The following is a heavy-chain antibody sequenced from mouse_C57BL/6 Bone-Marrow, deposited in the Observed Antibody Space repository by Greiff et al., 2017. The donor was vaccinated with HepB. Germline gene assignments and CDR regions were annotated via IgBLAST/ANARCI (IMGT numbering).Heavy chain of an antibody. V-gene: IGHV1-69*01. J-gene: IGHJ2*01. Sequence: QVQLQQPGAELVMPGASVKLSCKASGYTFTSYWMHWVKQRPGQGLEWIGEIDPSDSYTNYNQKFKGKSTLTVDKSSSTAYIQLSSLTSEDSAVYYCARFDGYFLYYFDYWGQGTTLTVSS. D-gene: IGHD2-3*01. CDR3: ARFDGYFLYYFDY. CDR1: GYTFTSYW. CDR2: IDPSDSYT.